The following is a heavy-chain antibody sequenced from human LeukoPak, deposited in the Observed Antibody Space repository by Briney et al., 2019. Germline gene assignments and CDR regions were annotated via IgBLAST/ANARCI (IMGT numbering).Heavy chain of an antibody. J-gene: IGHJ4*02. D-gene: IGHD3-3*01. CDR3: ARGKTYDFWSGYPPPDY. CDR2: IYYSGST. V-gene: IGHV4-59*01. CDR1: GGSISSYY. Sequence: SETLSLTCTVSGGSISSYYWSWIRQPPGKGLEWIGYIYYSGSTNYNPSLKSRVTISVDTSKNQFSLKLSSVTAADTAVYYCARGKTYDFWSGYPPPDYWGQGTLVTVSS.